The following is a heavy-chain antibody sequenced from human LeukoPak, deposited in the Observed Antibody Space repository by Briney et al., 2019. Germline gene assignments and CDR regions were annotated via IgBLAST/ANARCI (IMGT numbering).Heavy chain of an antibody. Sequence: GGSLRLSCAASGFTVSSNYMNWVRQAPGKGLEWVSVIYSGGSTYYADSVKGRFTISRDTSKNTLYLQMNSLRAEDTAVYYCARDGLWYYYGSGSYYGAFDIWGQETMVTVAS. CDR2: IYSGGST. V-gene: IGHV3-66*01. J-gene: IGHJ3*02. D-gene: IGHD3-10*01. CDR1: GFTVSSNY. CDR3: ARDGLWYYYGSGSYYGAFDI.